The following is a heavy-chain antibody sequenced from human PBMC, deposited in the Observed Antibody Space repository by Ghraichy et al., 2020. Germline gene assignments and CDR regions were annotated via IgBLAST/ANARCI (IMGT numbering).Heavy chain of an antibody. CDR2: ISAYNGNT. CDR3: ARVVPAANAYYYYYYMDV. J-gene: IGHJ6*03. D-gene: IGHD2-2*01. Sequence: ASVKVSCKASGYTFTSYGISWVRQAPGQGLEWIGWISAYNGNTNYAQKLQGRVTMTTDTSTSTAYMELWSLRSDDTAVYYCARVVPAANAYYYYYYMDVWGKGTTVTVSS. V-gene: IGHV1-18*01. CDR1: GYTFTSYG.